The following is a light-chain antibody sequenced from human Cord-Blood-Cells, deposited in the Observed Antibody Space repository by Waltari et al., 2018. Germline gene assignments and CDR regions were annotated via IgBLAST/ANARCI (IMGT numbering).Light chain of an antibody. CDR2: DVS. J-gene: IGLJ2*01. CDR3: CSYAGSYTV. Sequence: QSALPHPPPVSGSPAQSVPISSTGTRRDGGGYNYASWYQQHPGKAPKLMIYDVSKRPSGVPDRFSGSKSGNTASLTISGLQAEDEADYYCCSYAGSYTVFGGGTKLTVL. CDR1: RRDGGGYNY. V-gene: IGLV2-11*01.